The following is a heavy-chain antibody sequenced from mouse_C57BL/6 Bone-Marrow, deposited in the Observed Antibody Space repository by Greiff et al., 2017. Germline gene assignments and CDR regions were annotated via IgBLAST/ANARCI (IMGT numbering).Heavy chain of an antibody. Sequence: QVQLKQPGAELVKPGASVKLSCKASGYTFTSYWMHWVKQRPGKGLEWIGEIDPSDSYTNYNQKFKGKSTLTVDKSSSTAYMQLRRLTSDESAFYCCAFYYGEVDYWGQGTTLTVSS. J-gene: IGHJ2*01. CDR3: AFYYGEVDY. CDR1: GYTFTSYW. CDR2: IDPSDSYT. V-gene: IGHV1-69*01. D-gene: IGHD1-1*01.